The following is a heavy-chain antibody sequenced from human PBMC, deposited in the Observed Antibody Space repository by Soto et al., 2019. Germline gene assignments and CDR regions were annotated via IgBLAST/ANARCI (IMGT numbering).Heavy chain of an antibody. CDR1: GITFSSYW. Sequence: PGGSLRLSCAASGITFSSYWMHWVRQAPGKGLVWVSRINGDGSTTTYADSVKGRFIIPRDNAKNMLYLQMNSLTAEDTAVYYCARPRYDGSGTPFDHWGQGTLVTVSS. J-gene: IGHJ4*02. D-gene: IGHD3-22*01. CDR2: INGDGSTT. V-gene: IGHV3-74*01. CDR3: ARPRYDGSGTPFDH.